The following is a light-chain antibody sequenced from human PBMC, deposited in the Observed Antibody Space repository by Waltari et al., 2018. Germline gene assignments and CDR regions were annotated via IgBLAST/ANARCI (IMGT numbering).Light chain of an antibody. J-gene: IGLJ3*02. CDR1: SRDVGFYNY. V-gene: IGLV2-14*01. CDR3: NSYTGSSSWV. CDR2: DVG. Sequence: QSALTQPTSVSGSPGQSITISCTGTSRDVGFYNYVSWYQQYPGKVPQLLIYDVGDRPSGVSRRLSVSKSGNTASRTISGLQADDEADYYCNSYTGSSSWVFGGGTKLTVL.